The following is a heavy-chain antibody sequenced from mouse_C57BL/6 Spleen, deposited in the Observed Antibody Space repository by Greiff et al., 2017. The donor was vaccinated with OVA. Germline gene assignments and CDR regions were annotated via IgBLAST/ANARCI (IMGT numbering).Heavy chain of an antibody. CDR1: GYTFTSYW. Sequence: QVQLQQPGAELVKPGASVKLSCKASGYTFTSYWMQWVKQRPGQGLEWIGEIDPSDSYTNYNQKFKGKATLTVDTSSSTAYMQLSSLTSEDSAVYYCASYSNFDYYAMDYWGKGTSVTVSS. J-gene: IGHJ4*01. D-gene: IGHD2-5*01. CDR2: IDPSDSYT. CDR3: ASYSNFDYYAMDY. V-gene: IGHV1-50*01.